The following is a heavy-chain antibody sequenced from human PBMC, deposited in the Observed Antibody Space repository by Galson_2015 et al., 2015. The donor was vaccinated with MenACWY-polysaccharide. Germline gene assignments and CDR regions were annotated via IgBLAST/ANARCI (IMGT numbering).Heavy chain of an antibody. J-gene: IGHJ3*02. CDR3: ARGSSGSPHALDI. V-gene: IGHV1-46*01. CDR2: INSSGGST. Sequence: SVKVSCKASGYSFTSYYLHWVRQAPGLGLEWVGIINSSGGSTIYAQKFQGRVTVTRDKSTSTVYMELSSLRSEDTAVYYCARGSSGSPHALDIWGQGTMVTVSS. CDR1: GYSFTSYY. D-gene: IGHD1-26*01.